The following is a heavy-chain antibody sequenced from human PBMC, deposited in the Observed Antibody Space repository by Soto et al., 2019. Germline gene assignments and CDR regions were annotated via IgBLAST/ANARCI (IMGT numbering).Heavy chain of an antibody. CDR2: IYHSGST. D-gene: IGHD5-18*01. CDR3: ASAATQLWSQNYYFDY. J-gene: IGHJ4*02. CDR1: GGSISSGGYS. Sequence: QLQLQESGSGLVKPSQTLSLTCAVSGGSISSGGYSWSWIRQPPGKGLEWIGYIYHSGSTYYNPSLKSRVNISVDRSKNHSSLKLSSVTAADTAVYYCASAATQLWSQNYYFDYWGQGTLVTVSS. V-gene: IGHV4-30-2*01.